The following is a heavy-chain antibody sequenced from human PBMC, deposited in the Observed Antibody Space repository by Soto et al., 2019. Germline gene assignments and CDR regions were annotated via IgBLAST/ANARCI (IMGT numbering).Heavy chain of an antibody. CDR1: GYSIRGGGHY. CDR2: VYHRGST. D-gene: IGHD7-27*01. CDR3: ARDTGLAPTVWGY. J-gene: IGHJ4*03. V-gene: IGHV4-31*03. Sequence: QVQLQESGPGLVKPSQTLPLTCSVSGYSIRGGGHYWNWIRQFPVKGLEWIGYVYHRGSTHYNPSLRGRLTISIDTSKNQFSLSLISVTAADTALYYCARDTGLAPTVWGYWGHGTQVTVSS.